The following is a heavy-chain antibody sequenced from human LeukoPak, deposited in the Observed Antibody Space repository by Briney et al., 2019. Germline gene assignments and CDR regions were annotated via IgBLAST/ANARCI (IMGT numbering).Heavy chain of an antibody. CDR3: ARGKVLLWFGPYFDY. Sequence: KASETLSLTCAVYGGSFSGYYWSWIRQPPGKGLEWIGEINHSGSTNYNPSLRSRVTISVDTSKNQFSLKLSSVTAADTAVYYCARGKVLLWFGPYFDYWGQGTLVTVSS. V-gene: IGHV4-34*01. D-gene: IGHD3-10*01. J-gene: IGHJ4*02. CDR2: INHSGST. CDR1: GGSFSGYY.